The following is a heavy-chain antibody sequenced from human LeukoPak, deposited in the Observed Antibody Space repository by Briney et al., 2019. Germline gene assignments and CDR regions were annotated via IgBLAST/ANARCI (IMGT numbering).Heavy chain of an antibody. D-gene: IGHD1-26*01. V-gene: IGHV1-2*02. CDR2: INPNRGGT. CDR3: ARVGFIGFDY. J-gene: IGHJ4*02. CDR1: GYTFTGYS. Sequence: ASVKVSCKASGYTFTGYSMHWVRQAPGQGLEWMGWINPNRGGTNYAQNFHGRVTMTGDTSISTAYMELSRLRSDDTAVYYCARVGFIGFDYWGQGTLVTVSS.